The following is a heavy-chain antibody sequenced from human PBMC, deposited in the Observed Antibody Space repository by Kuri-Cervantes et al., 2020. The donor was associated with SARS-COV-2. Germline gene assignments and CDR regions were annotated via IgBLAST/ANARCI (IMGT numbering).Heavy chain of an antibody. CDR2: INHSGST. J-gene: IGHJ6*02. V-gene: IGHV4-34*01. D-gene: IGHD3-10*01. CDR3: AKDTYYYGSGRSRFYGMDV. CDR1: GGSFSGYY. Sequence: SETLSLTCAVYGGSFSGYYWSWIRQPPGKGLEWIGEINHSGSTNYNPSLKSRVTISVDTSKNQFSLKPSSVTAADTAVYYCAKDTYYYGSGRSRFYGMDVWGQGTTVTVSS.